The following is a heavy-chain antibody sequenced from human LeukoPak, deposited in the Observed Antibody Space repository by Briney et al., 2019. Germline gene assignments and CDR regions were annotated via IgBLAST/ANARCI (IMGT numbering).Heavy chain of an antibody. J-gene: IGHJ3*02. D-gene: IGHD2-2*01. CDR2: IYYSGDT. Sequence: PSETLSLTCIVSGGFISSSDYYWGWIRQPPGKGLEWIGTIYYSGDTFYNPSLRSRVTISVDTSKNQFSLKLSSVTAADTAVYFCARLSTYCSSAGCIFDALDIWGQGTMVTVSS. V-gene: IGHV4-39*07. CDR1: GGFISSSDYY. CDR3: ARLSTYCSSAGCIFDALDI.